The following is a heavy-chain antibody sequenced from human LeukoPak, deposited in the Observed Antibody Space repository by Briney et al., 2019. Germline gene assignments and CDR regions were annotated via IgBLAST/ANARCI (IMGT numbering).Heavy chain of an antibody. CDR1: GFTFSSYW. CDR3: GRFTRSGDSVY. V-gene: IGHV3-7*04. CDR2: IKQDGSEK. D-gene: IGHD7-27*01. J-gene: IGHJ4*02. Sequence: GGSLRLSCAASGFTFSSYWMSWVRQAPGQGLEWVANIKQDGSEKQYVDSVKGRFAISRDNAENSLYLQMNSLKAEDTAVYYCGRFTRSGDSVYWGQGTLVTVSS.